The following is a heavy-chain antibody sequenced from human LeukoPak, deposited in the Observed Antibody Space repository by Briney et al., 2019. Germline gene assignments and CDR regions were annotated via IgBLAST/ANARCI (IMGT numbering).Heavy chain of an antibody. CDR1: GFTVSSNY. CDR2: IYSGGST. D-gene: IGHD3-3*01. J-gene: IGHJ4*02. V-gene: IGHV3-66*01. CDR3: ARDGDFGVVIR. Sequence: GGSLRPSCAASGFTVSSNYMSWVRQAPGKGLEWVSVIYSGGSTYYADSVKGRFTISRDNSKNTLYLQMNSLRAEDMAVYYCARDGDFGVVIRWGQGTLVTVSS.